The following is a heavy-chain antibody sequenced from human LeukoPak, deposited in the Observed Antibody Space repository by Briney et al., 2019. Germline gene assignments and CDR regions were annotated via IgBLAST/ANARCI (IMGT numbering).Heavy chain of an antibody. V-gene: IGHV1-69*05. D-gene: IGHD3-10*01. J-gene: IGHJ4*02. CDR1: GYTLTELS. CDR2: IIPIFGTA. CDR3: ARADGSGSYYNAFDY. Sequence: SVKVSCKVSGYTLTELSMHWVRQAPGQGLEWMGGIIPIFGTANYAQKFQGRVTITTDESTSTAYMELSSLRSEDTAVYYCARADGSGSYYNAFDYWGQGTLVTVSS.